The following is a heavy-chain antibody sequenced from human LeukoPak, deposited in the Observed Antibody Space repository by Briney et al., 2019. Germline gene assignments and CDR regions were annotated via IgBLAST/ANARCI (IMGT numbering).Heavy chain of an antibody. J-gene: IGHJ4*02. CDR2: ISSTGAYI. D-gene: IGHD6-25*01. V-gene: IGHV3-21*01. Sequence: VGSLRLSCAASGFAFNTYTMNWVRQIPGKGLEWVSSISSTGAYIYHADSMDGRFTVSRDNARNLLYLHMNSLRAEDSAMYFCARVSSNPYSRGYYHFDYWGQGTLVTVSS. CDR1: GFAFNTYT. CDR3: ARVSSNPYSRGYYHFDY.